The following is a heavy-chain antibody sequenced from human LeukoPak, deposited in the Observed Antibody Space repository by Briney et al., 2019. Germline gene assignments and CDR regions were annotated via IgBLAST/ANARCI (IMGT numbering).Heavy chain of an antibody. D-gene: IGHD6-13*01. Sequence: PSGTLSLTCAVFGGFMCSGNCRSWVRQPPGKGLEWIGQIYHSGSTNYNPSLKSRVTISVEKSKNQFSLNLTSVTAADTAVYYCARGLVAVGTDYSGHGTLVTVSS. CDR2: IYHSGST. V-gene: IGHV4-4*02. J-gene: IGHJ4*01. CDR3: ARGLVAVGTDY. CDR1: GGFMCSGNC.